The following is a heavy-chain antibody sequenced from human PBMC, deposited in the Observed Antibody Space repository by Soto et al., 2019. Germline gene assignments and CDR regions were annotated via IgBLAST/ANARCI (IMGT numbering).Heavy chain of an antibody. J-gene: IGHJ5*02. CDR3: ERDIDWGDMHSSWYHNWFDP. Sequence: QVQLVQSGAEVKKPGSSVKVSCKASGGTFSSYAISWVRQAPGQGLEWMGGIIPIFGTTNYAQKFQGRVTITADESTTTAYMELSSLRSEDTAVYYCERDIDWGDMHSSWYHNWFDPWGQGTLVTVSS. D-gene: IGHD6-13*01. CDR2: IIPIFGTT. V-gene: IGHV1-69*01. CDR1: GGTFSSYA.